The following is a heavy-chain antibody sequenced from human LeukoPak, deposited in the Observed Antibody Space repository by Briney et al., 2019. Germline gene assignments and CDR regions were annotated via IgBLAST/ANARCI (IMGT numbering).Heavy chain of an antibody. Sequence: SETLSLTCTVSGGSISSYYWSWLRQPPGKGLEWVGYIYYSGSTNYNPSLKSRVTISVDTSKNQFSLKLSSVTAADTAVYYYARTPGYSYGLRYFDYWGQGTLVTVSS. CDR1: GGSISSYY. CDR2: IYYSGST. V-gene: IGHV4-59*01. CDR3: ARTPGYSYGLRYFDY. D-gene: IGHD5-18*01. J-gene: IGHJ4*02.